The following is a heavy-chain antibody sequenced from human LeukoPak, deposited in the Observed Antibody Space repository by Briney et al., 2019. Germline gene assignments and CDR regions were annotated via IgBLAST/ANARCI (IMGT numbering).Heavy chain of an antibody. Sequence: GGSLRLSCVASGFTFDNYGMHWVRQAPGKGLDWVTFIQFDGSDKYYADSVKGRFIISRDNSKNTLSLQMNSLTAGDTAVYYCVRGPRYYDDSGFHYGVFDIWGQGTVVTVSS. D-gene: IGHD3-16*01. J-gene: IGHJ3*02. CDR1: GFTFDNYG. CDR2: IQFDGSDK. V-gene: IGHV3-30*02. CDR3: VRGPRYYDDSGFHYGVFDI.